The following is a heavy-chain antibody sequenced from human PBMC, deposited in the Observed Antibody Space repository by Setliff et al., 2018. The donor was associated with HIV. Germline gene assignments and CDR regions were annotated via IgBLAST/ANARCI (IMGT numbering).Heavy chain of an antibody. V-gene: IGHV4-59*08. CDR2: IYYSGST. J-gene: IGHJ6*03. CDR3: ARHVDCSTTSCYARPYYFYYVDV. Sequence: SSETLSLTCTVSGGSISSYYWSWIRQPPGKGLEWIGYIYYSGSTNYNPSLKSRVTISVVTSKNQFSLKLSSVTAADTAVYYRARHVDCSTTSCYARPYYFYYVDVWGKGTTVTVS. D-gene: IGHD2-2*01. CDR1: GGSISSYY.